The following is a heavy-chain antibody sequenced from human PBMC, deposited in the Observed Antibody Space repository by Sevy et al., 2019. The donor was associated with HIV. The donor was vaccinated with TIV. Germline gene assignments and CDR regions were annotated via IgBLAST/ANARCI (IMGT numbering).Heavy chain of an antibody. V-gene: IGHV3-13*05. Sequence: GGSLRLSCVASGFTFSSYDMNWVRQVTGKGLEWVSGVGPAGDPFYPGSVKGRFTISRENAKNSFYLQMNSLRAGDTAVYYCARSGGYSDYGMDVWGQGTTVTVSS. CDR1: GFTFSSYD. CDR2: VGPAGDP. J-gene: IGHJ6*02. CDR3: ARSGGYSDYGMDV. D-gene: IGHD5-12*01.